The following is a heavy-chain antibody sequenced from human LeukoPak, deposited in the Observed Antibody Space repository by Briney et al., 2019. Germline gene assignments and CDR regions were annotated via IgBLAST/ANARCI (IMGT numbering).Heavy chain of an antibody. J-gene: IGHJ4*02. Sequence: KPSETLSLTCTVYGGSISSYYWSWIRRPPGKGLEWIGYIYYSGSTNYNPSLKSRVTISVDTSKNQFSLKLSSVTAADTAVYYCASGSGYYYYFDYWGQGTLVTVSS. CDR3: ASGSGYYYYFDY. CDR2: IYYSGST. V-gene: IGHV4-59*01. D-gene: IGHD3-3*01. CDR1: GGSISSYY.